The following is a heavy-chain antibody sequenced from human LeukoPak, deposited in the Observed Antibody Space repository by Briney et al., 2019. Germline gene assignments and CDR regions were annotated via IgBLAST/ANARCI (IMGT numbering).Heavy chain of an antibody. V-gene: IGHV3-74*01. D-gene: IGHD6-6*01. CDR3: XRDPLYSSSSFAAADFDDY. J-gene: IGHJ4*02. CDR1: GFTFSSYW. Sequence: GGSLRLSCAASGFTFSSYWMHWVRQAPGKGLVWVSRINSDGSSTSYADSVKGRFTISRDNAKNTLYLQMNSLRAEDTAVYYCXRDPLYSSSSFAAADFDDYWGQGTLVTVSS. CDR2: INSDGSST.